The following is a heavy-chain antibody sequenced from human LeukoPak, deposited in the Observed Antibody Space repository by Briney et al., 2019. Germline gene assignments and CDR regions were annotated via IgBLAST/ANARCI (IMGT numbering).Heavy chain of an antibody. Sequence: ASVKVSCKASGYTFTGYYMHWVRQAPGKGLEWMGGFDPEDGETIYAQKFQGRVTMTEDTSTDTAYMELSSLRSEDTAVYYCATFRNWFDPWGQGTLVTVSS. CDR2: FDPEDGET. CDR3: ATFRNWFDP. J-gene: IGHJ5*02. CDR1: GYTFTGYY. V-gene: IGHV1-24*01.